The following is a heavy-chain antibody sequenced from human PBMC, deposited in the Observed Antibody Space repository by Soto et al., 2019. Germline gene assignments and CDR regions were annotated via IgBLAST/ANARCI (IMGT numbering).Heavy chain of an antibody. D-gene: IGHD2-8*01. Sequence: SVKVSCKAAGGALSSYASSRGRHATGQGLEWMGGIIPIFGTANYAQKFQGRVTITADKSTSTAYMELSSLRSEDTAVYYCARMVIVYSYYSSGMDVWGQGTTVTVSS. CDR3: ARMVIVYSYYSSGMDV. J-gene: IGHJ6*02. V-gene: IGHV1-69*06. CDR2: IIPIFGTA. CDR1: GGALSSYA.